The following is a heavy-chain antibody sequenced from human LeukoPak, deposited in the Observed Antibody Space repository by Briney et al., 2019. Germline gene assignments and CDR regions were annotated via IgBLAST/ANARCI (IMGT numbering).Heavy chain of an antibody. CDR2: IRFDGTKE. D-gene: IGHD3-10*01. CDR1: GFTFSDYG. J-gene: IGHJ4*02. CDR3: AKDRGDYFDD. V-gene: IGHV3-30*02. Sequence: PGGSLRLSCVASGFTFSDYGIHWVREAPGKGLAWVAFIRFDGTKEDYIDSVKGRFTISRDNSKNTMYLKMNSLRAEDTAVYYCAKDRGDYFDDWGQGTLVTVSS.